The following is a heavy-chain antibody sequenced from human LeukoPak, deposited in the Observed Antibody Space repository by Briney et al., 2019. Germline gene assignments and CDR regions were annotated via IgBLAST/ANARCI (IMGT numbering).Heavy chain of an antibody. V-gene: IGHV3-20*04. CDR1: GFTFDDYG. CDR3: ARGGITIFGNYYYMDV. CDR2: INWNGGST. Sequence: GGSLRLSCAASGFTFDDYGMSWVRQAPGKGLEWVSGINWNGGSTGYADSVKGRFTISRDNAKNSLYLQMNSLRAEDTALYYCARGGITIFGNYYYMDVWGKGTTVTVSS. J-gene: IGHJ6*03. D-gene: IGHD3-3*01.